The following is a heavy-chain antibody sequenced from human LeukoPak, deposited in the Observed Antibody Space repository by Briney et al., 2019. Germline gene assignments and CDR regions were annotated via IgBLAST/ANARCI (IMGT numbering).Heavy chain of an antibody. V-gene: IGHV3-30*03. CDR1: GFTFSSYG. D-gene: IGHD4-23*01. CDR2: ISYDGSNK. Sequence: PGGSLRLSCAASGFTFSSYGMHWVRQAPGKGLEWVAVISYDGSNKYYADSVKGRFTISRDNSKNTLYLQMNSLRAEDTAVYYCARTTVVTPGNYYYYYYMDVWGKGTTVTVSS. J-gene: IGHJ6*03. CDR3: ARTTVVTPGNYYYYYYMDV.